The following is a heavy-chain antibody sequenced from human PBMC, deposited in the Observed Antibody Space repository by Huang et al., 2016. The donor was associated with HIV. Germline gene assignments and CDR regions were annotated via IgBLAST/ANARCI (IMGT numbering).Heavy chain of an antibody. D-gene: IGHD2-15*01. J-gene: IGHJ4*02. Sequence: QVQLVQSGAEVKKPGASVKVSCRTSGYTFTDYFVHWVRQAPGQGLQWRGSINTLSGVTNYAQKCQGRVTMNRDTSIRTVYMELNRLRSDDTALYYCARTPYSGSHPDYWGQGTLVTVSS. CDR3: ARTPYSGSHPDY. CDR1: GYTFTDYF. CDR2: INTLSGVT. V-gene: IGHV1-2*02.